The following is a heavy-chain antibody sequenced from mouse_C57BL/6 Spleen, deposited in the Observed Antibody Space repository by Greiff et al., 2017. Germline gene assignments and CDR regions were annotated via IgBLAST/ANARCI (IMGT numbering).Heavy chain of an antibody. D-gene: IGHD1-1*01. Sequence: VKLQQPGAELVMPGASVKLSCKASGYTFTSYWMHWVKQRPGQGLEWIGEIDPSDSYTNYNQKFKGKSTLTVDKSSSTAYMQLSSLTSEDSAVYYCARSGGSREGYYYAMDYWGQGTSVTVSS. CDR1: GYTFTSYW. V-gene: IGHV1-69*01. CDR3: ARSGGSREGYYYAMDY. J-gene: IGHJ4*01. CDR2: IDPSDSYT.